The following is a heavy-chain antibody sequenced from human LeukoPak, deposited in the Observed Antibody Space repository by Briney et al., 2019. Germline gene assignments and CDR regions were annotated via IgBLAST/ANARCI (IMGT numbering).Heavy chain of an antibody. D-gene: IGHD2-21*02. Sequence: GALRLSCAASAFTFSSYGMHWVRQAPGKGLEWVALILYDGSDKDYAKSVKGRFTISRDNSKNTLYLQMNSLRAEDTAVYYCAKDMSGGDCPDYWGQGTLVTVSS. V-gene: IGHV3-30*18. CDR3: AKDMSGGDCPDY. CDR2: ILYDGSDK. J-gene: IGHJ4*02. CDR1: AFTFSSYG.